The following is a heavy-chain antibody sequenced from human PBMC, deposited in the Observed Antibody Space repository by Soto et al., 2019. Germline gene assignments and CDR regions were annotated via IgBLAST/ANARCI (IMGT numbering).Heavy chain of an antibody. CDR3: ARDRWDGYNSDSFDY. CDR2: IIPIFGTA. J-gene: IGHJ4*02. CDR1: GGTFSSYA. Sequence: QVQLVQSGAEVKKPGSSVKVSCKASGGTFSSYAISWVRQAPGPGLEWMGGIIPIFGTANYAQKFQGRVTITADESTSTAYMELSSLRSEDTAVYYCARDRWDGYNSDSFDYWGQGTLVTVSS. D-gene: IGHD5-12*01. V-gene: IGHV1-69*12.